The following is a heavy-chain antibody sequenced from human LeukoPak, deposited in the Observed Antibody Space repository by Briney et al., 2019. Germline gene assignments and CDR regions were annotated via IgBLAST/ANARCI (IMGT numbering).Heavy chain of an antibody. CDR1: GFTSTNYG. J-gene: IGHJ6*03. CDR2: IRYDGSNK. V-gene: IGHV3-30*02. CDR3: ARGRIAVAGTYIPSYWGPQLYYMDV. Sequence: PGGSLRLSCAASGFTSTNYGIHWVRQAPGKGLEWVTFIRYDGSNKYYADSVKGRFTISRDNSKNTLYLQMNSLRAEDTAVYYCARGRIAVAGTYIPSYWGPQLYYMDVWGKGTTVTVSS. D-gene: IGHD6-19*01.